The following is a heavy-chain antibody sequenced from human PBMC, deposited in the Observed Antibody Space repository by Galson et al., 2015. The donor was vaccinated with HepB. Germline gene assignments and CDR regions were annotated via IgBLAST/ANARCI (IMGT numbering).Heavy chain of an antibody. CDR3: AAYYYGSGSRDAFDI. J-gene: IGHJ3*02. V-gene: IGHV3-48*02. CDR1: GFTFSSYS. CDR2: ISSSSSTI. D-gene: IGHD3-10*01. Sequence: SLRLSCAASGFTFSSYSMNWVRQAPGKGLEWVSYISSSSSTIYYADSVKGRFTNSRDNAKNSLYLQMNSLRDEDTAVYYCAAYYYGSGSRDAFDIWGQGTMVTVSS.